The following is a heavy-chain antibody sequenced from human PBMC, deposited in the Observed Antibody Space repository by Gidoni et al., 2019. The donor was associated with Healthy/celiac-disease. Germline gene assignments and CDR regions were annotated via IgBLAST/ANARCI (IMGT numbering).Heavy chain of an antibody. J-gene: IGHJ6*02. CDR3: ASATDDLWSGPNYYDYGMDV. Sequence: KKPGSSVNVSCKASGGTFSSYAISWVRQAPGQGLESMGGIIPIFGTANYAQKFQGRVTITADESTNPAYMELSSLRSEDTAVYYCASATDDLWSGPNYYDYGMDVWGQGTTVADSS. D-gene: IGHD3-3*01. V-gene: IGHV1-69*01. CDR1: GGTFSSYA. CDR2: IIPIFGTA.